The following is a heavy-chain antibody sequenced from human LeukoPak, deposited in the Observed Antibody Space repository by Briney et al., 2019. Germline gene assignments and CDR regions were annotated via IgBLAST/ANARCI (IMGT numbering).Heavy chain of an antibody. Sequence: GGSLRLSCAASGFTFSSYAMSWVRQAPGKGLEWVSAISGSGGSTYYADSVKGRFTISRDSSKNTLYLQMNSLRAEDTAVYYCAKDGSAFREYYMDVWGKGTTVTVSS. CDR1: GFTFSSYA. J-gene: IGHJ6*03. CDR3: AKDGSAFREYYMDV. D-gene: IGHD5-12*01. V-gene: IGHV3-23*01. CDR2: ISGSGGST.